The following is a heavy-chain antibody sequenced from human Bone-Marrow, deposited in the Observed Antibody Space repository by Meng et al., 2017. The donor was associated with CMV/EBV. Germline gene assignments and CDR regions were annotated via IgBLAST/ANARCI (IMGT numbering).Heavy chain of an antibody. CDR1: GFTFSSYA. V-gene: IGHV3-21*01. J-gene: IGHJ6*02. CDR3: ARDVSPRSSAYFAIYYFYALDV. CDR2: ISNSGAYI. Sequence: GESLKISCAASGFTFSSYAMSWVRQAPGKGLEWVSSISNSGAYIYYADSVKGRFTISRDNAQSSLYLQMNSLRAEDTALYYCARDVSPRSSAYFAIYYFYALDVWGQGTTVTVSS. D-gene: IGHD2-21*01.